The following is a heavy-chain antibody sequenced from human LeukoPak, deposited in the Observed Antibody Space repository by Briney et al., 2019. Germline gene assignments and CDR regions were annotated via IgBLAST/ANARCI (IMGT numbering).Heavy chain of an antibody. CDR2: ISGSGAGT. D-gene: IGHD6-13*01. V-gene: IGHV3-23*01. CDR3: ATNTSSWSFDY. Sequence: GGSLRLSCAPSGFTFSSYDMSWVRQAPGPGLEWVSAISGSGAGTYYADSVKGRFTISRDNSKNPLYLQMHSLGAEDTAVYYCATNTSSWSFDYWGQGTLVTVSS. J-gene: IGHJ4*02. CDR1: GFTFSSYD.